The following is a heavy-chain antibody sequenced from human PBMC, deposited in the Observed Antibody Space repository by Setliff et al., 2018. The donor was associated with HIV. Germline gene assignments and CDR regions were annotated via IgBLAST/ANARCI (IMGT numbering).Heavy chain of an antibody. V-gene: IGHV4-31*03. J-gene: IGHJ3*02. CDR3: ARVPRITTLRNAFDI. CDR1: GGSISGGGYY. Sequence: PSETLSLTCTVSGGSISGGGYYWSWIRQHPGKGLDWIGNIYSIGNTDYNPSLNSRVTVSIDTSKNQFSLKLSSVTAADTAIYYCARVPRITTLRNAFDIWGQGTMVTVSS. D-gene: IGHD3-3*01. CDR2: IYSIGNT.